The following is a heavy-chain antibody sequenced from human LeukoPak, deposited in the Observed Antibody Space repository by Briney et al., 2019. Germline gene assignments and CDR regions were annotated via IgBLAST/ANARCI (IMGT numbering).Heavy chain of an antibody. J-gene: IGHJ4*02. D-gene: IGHD3-3*01. V-gene: IGHV4-39*01. CDR2: IYYSGST. CDR1: GGSISSSSYY. CDR3: ASAQPSYDFWSGYYHNYFDH. Sequence: PSETLSLTCTVSGGSISSSSYYWGWIRQPPGKGLEWIGSIYYSGSTYYNPSLKSRVTISVDTSKNQFSLKLSSVTAADTAVYYCASAQPSYDFWSGYYHNYFDHWGQGTLVTVSS.